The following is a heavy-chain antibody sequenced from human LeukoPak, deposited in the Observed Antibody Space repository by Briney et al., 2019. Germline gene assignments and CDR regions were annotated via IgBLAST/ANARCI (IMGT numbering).Heavy chain of an antibody. CDR3: VRDLGGRSGH. V-gene: IGHV3-74*01. CDR1: GFTFSSNW. Sequence: QPGGSLRLSCAASGFTFSSNWMHWVRQAPGKGLVWVSRINEDGSTTNYADSVKGRSTIFRDNAKNTLYLQMNSLRAEDTAVYYCVRDLGGRSGHWGQGTLVTDSS. CDR2: INEDGSTT. D-gene: IGHD1-26*01. J-gene: IGHJ4*02.